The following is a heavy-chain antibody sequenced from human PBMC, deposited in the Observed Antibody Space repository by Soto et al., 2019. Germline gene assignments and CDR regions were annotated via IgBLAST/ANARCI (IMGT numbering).Heavy chain of an antibody. CDR3: ARTYYGSGSATFDP. D-gene: IGHD3-10*01. Sequence: QVQLQESGPGLVKPSETLSLTCTVSGGSISSYYWSWIRQPPGKGLEWIGYIYYSGSTNYNPSHKSRVTISVDTSKNQSSLKLSSVTAADTAVYYCARTYYGSGSATFDPWGQVTLVTVSS. V-gene: IGHV4-59*01. J-gene: IGHJ5*02. CDR2: IYYSGST. CDR1: GGSISSYY.